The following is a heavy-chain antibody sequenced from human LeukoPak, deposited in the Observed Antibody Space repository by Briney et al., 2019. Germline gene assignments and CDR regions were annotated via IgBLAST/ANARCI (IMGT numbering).Heavy chain of an antibody. CDR3: VKDLSSQFMGVLSRYLSY. D-gene: IGHD2/OR15-2a*01. J-gene: IGHJ4*02. CDR2: ISRNGGST. Sequence: GGSLRLSCSASGFTFSSFAKLWVRQAPGKGLEYVAAISRNGGSTYYADSVKGRFTISRDNSKSTLYLQMSSLRAEDTAVYLCVKDLSSQFMGVLSRYLSYWGQGTLVTVSS. V-gene: IGHV3-64D*09. CDR1: GFTFSSFA.